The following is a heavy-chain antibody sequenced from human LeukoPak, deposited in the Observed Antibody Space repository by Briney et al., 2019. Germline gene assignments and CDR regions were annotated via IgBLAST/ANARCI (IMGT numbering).Heavy chain of an antibody. CDR2: IIPILGIA. CDR3: ARDRGNTAMVQPALDDDY. CDR1: GGTLSSYA. J-gene: IGHJ4*02. D-gene: IGHD5-18*01. V-gene: IGHV1-69*04. Sequence: SVKVSCKASGGTLSSYAISWVRQAPGQGLEWMGRIIPILGIANYAQKFQGRVTITADKSTSTAYMELSSLRSEDTAVYYCARDRGNTAMVQPALDDDYWGQGTLVTVSS.